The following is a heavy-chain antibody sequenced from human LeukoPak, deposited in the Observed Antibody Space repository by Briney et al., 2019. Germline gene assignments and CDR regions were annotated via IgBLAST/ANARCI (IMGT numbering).Heavy chain of an antibody. V-gene: IGHV4-34*01. D-gene: IGHD1-26*01. J-gene: IGHJ6*03. CDR1: GGSFSGYY. CDR2: INHSGST. CDR3: ARGFIVGATSYYYYYMDV. Sequence: PSETLSLTCAVCGGSFSGYYWSWLRQPPGKGLEGIGEINHSGSTNYNPSLKSRVTISVDTSKNQFSLKLSSVTAADTAVYYCARGFIVGATSYYYYYMDVWGKGTTVTVSS.